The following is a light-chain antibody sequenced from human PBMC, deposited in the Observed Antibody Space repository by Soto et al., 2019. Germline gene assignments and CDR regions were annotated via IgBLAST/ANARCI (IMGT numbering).Light chain of an antibody. J-gene: IGKJ5*01. CDR3: QQRSNWPFT. V-gene: IGKV3-11*01. CDR2: DAS. Sequence: EIVMTQSPATLSVSPGERATFSCRASQSVSSYLAWYQQKPGQAPRLLIYDASNRATGIPARFSGSGSGTDFTLTISSLEAEDFAVYYCQQRSNWPFTFGQGTRLEIK. CDR1: QSVSSY.